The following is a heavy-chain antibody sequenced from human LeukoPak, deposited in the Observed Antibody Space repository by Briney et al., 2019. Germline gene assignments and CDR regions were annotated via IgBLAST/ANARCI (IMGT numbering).Heavy chain of an antibody. Sequence: SETLSLTCAVYGGSFSGYYWSWIRQPPGKGLEWIGEINHSGSTNYNPSLKSRVTISVGTSKNQFSLKLSSVTAADTAVYYCARAVRYSSSWFDYWGQGTLVTVSS. D-gene: IGHD6-13*01. CDR2: INHSGST. CDR1: GGSFSGYY. V-gene: IGHV4-34*01. J-gene: IGHJ4*02. CDR3: ARAVRYSSSWFDY.